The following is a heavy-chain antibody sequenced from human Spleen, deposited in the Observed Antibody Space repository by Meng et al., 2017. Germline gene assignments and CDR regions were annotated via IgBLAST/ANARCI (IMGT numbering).Heavy chain of an antibody. Sequence: SVKVSCKASGGTFSSYAISWVRQAPGQGLEWMGGIIPIFGTANYAQKFQGRVTITADESTSTAYMELSSLRSEDTAVYYCARLSSGSYFPPGYFDYWGQGTLVTVSS. D-gene: IGHD3-10*01. CDR1: GGTFSSYA. CDR3: ARLSSGSYFPPGYFDY. V-gene: IGHV1-69*13. J-gene: IGHJ4*02. CDR2: IIPIFGTA.